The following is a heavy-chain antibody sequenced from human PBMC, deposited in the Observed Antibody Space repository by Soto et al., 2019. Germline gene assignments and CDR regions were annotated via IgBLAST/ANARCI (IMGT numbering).Heavy chain of an antibody. J-gene: IGHJ3*02. D-gene: IGHD2-15*01. Sequence: WLPLRVSWAAAGGTCGGYGMNWVRQTPGKGLEWVSYISSSSSTIYYADSVKGRFTISRDNAKNSLYLQMNSLRAEDTAVYYCARARERYCSGGSCFVDGFDISGQRIIVTVSS. CDR3: ARARERYCSGGSCFVDGFDI. V-gene: IGHV3-48*01. CDR2: ISSSSSTI. CDR1: GGTCGGYG.